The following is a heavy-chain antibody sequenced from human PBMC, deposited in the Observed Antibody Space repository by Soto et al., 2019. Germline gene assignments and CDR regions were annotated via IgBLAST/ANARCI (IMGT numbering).Heavy chain of an antibody. Sequence: GGSVRLSCAASGFTFSSLHMNWVRQAPGRGLEWVAYITSSSDTISYSDSVKGRFTISRDNGKNSLFLQMNSLRDEDTAVYYCARVVVVIPPGYYYAMDVWGQGTTVTGSS. V-gene: IGHV3-48*02. CDR2: ITSSSDTI. J-gene: IGHJ6*02. D-gene: IGHD3-22*01. CDR3: ARVVVVIPPGYYYAMDV. CDR1: GFTFSSLH.